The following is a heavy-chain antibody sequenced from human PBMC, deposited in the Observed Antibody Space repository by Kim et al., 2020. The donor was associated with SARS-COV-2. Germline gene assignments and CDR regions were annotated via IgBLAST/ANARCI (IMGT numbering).Heavy chain of an antibody. J-gene: IGHJ4*02. CDR1: GFSISLGGYS. D-gene: IGHD2-2*01. CDR2: IYHSGST. CDR3: ARGLMSAASLDY. Sequence: SETLSLTCAVSGFSISLGGYSWSWIRQPPGKGLEWIGYIYHSGSTYYNPSLKSRVTISVDRSKNQFSLKLSSVTAADTAVYYCARGLMSAASLDYWGQGTLVTVSS. V-gene: IGHV4-30-2*01.